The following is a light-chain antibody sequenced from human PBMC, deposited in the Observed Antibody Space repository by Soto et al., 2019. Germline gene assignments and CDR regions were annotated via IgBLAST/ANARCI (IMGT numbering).Light chain of an antibody. CDR3: LLSPSGARPV. V-gene: IGLV7-46*01. Sequence: QAVVTQEPSLTVSPRGTITLTGASSAGPVTNGHWPSWFQQKPGQAPLNLIYYTSNKHSWTPARFSGSLLGHKAALTLSGAQPEDEADYYCLLSPSGARPVFGGGTKLTVL. CDR2: YTS. J-gene: IGLJ3*02. CDR1: AGPVTNGHW.